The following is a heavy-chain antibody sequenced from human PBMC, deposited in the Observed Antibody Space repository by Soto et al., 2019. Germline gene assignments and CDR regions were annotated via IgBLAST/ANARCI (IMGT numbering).Heavy chain of an antibody. CDR2: IHYSGTT. J-gene: IGHJ4*02. CDR3: AAGEASSRSLAPYYLDF. Sequence: GGSMRNYFWTWIRQPPGKGLEWIGYIHYSGTTSFFPSYNPSLRSRVTISEDTSKNQFSLKLLSVTTADTAVYFCAAGEASSRSLAPYYLDFWGQGTLVTVSS. V-gene: IGHV4-59*01. D-gene: IGHD6-13*01. CDR1: GGSMRNYF.